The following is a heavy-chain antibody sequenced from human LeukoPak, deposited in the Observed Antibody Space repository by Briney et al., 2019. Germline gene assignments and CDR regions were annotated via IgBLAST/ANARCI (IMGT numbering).Heavy chain of an antibody. CDR1: GFTFRPYA. D-gene: IGHD6-13*01. Sequence: PGESLRLSCAASGFTFRPYAMSWVRQAPGKGLEWVSTLSGSGAITYYADSVKGRFTISRDNSKNTLELQMNSLRVEDTAVYYCASAVRQQQAWGQGTLVTVSS. V-gene: IGHV3-23*01. CDR2: LSGSGAIT. CDR3: ASAVRQQQA. J-gene: IGHJ5*02.